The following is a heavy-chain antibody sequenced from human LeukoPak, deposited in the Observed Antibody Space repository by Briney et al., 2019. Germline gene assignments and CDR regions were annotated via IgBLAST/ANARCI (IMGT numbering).Heavy chain of an antibody. CDR3: ARVHYYDASDYSTSNWFDP. Sequence: IPSETLSLTCSISGYSISSGYFWGWIRQPPGKGLEWIGNIHHDGITYYNPSLKSRVTISLDPSKNQFSLKLTSVAAADTALYHCARVHYYDASDYSTSNWFDPWGQGTLVTVSS. V-gene: IGHV4-38-2*02. D-gene: IGHD3-22*01. J-gene: IGHJ5*02. CDR2: IHHDGIT. CDR1: GYSISSGYF.